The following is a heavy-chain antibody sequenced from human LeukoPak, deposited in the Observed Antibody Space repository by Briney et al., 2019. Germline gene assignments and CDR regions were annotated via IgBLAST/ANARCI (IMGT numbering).Heavy chain of an antibody. Sequence: PSETLSLTCTVSGGSISSYYWSWIRQPAGKGLEWIGRIYTSGSTNYNPSLKSRVTISVDTSKNQFSLKLSSVTAADTAVYYCARGLAVAGTPLGYYYYGMDVWGQGTTVTVSS. CDR1: GGSISSYY. D-gene: IGHD6-19*01. CDR3: ARGLAVAGTPLGYYYYGMDV. J-gene: IGHJ6*02. V-gene: IGHV4-4*07. CDR2: IYTSGST.